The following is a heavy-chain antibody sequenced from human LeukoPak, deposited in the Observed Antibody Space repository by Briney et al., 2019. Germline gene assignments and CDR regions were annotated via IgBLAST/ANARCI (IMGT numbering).Heavy chain of an antibody. V-gene: IGHV3-23*01. CDR3: AHWGSSAPFDY. J-gene: IGHJ4*02. D-gene: IGHD6-6*01. CDR2: ISGSGGIT. Sequence: GWSLRLSCAASGFTFAGYAMTWVRQAPGKGLEWVSLISGSGGITYYADVVKGRLTISRYNSKNALYLRMNSLRAADTAVYYCAHWGSSAPFDYWGQGTPVTVSS. CDR1: GFTFAGYA.